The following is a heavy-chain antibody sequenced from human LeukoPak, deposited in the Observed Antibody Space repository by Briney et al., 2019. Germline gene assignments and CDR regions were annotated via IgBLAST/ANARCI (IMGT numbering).Heavy chain of an antibody. Sequence: ASVKVSCKTSGYSCTDYYMHWVRQAPGQGLEWMGWINPNSGGTSAAQKFQGRVTMTRDTSITTGYMEMSWLTSDDTAIYYCARANRLHGGPYLIGPWGQGTLVTVSS. D-gene: IGHD2-21*01. CDR3: ARANRLHGGPYLIGP. CDR1: GYSCTDYY. J-gene: IGHJ5*02. CDR2: INPNSGGT. V-gene: IGHV1-2*02.